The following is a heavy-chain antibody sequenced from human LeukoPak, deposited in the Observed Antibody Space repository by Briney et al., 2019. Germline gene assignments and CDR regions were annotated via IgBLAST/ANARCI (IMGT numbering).Heavy chain of an antibody. CDR1: GFTFSSYE. CDR3: ARDRAAAGNSYGHDAFDI. V-gene: IGHV3-48*03. D-gene: IGHD5-18*01. Sequence: PGGSLRLSCAASGFTFSSYEMNWVRQAPGKGLEWVSYISSSGSTIYYADSVKGRFTISRDNAKNSLYLQMNSLRAEDTAVYYCARDRAAAGNSYGHDAFDIWGQGTKVTVSS. CDR2: ISSSGSTI. J-gene: IGHJ3*02.